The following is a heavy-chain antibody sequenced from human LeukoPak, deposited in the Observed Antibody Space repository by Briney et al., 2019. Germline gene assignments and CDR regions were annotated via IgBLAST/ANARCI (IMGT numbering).Heavy chain of an antibody. D-gene: IGHD3-22*01. V-gene: IGHV4-30-2*01. CDR2: IYHSGST. J-gene: IGHJ4*02. CDR1: GGSISSGGYY. Sequence: SETLSLTCTVSGGSISSGGYYWSWIRQPPGKGLEWIGYIYHSGSTYYNPSLKSRVTISVDRSKNQFSLKLSSVTAADTAVYYCARDYYDSSGYYYIDCWGEATLVTVSS. CDR3: ARDYYDSSGYYYIDC.